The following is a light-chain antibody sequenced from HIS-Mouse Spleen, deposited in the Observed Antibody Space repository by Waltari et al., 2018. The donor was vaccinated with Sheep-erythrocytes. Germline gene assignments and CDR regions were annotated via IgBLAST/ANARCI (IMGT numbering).Light chain of an antibody. J-gene: IGLJ2*01. CDR1: KLGDKY. Sequence: SYELTQPPSVSVSPGQTASITCSGDKLGDKYACWYHQKPGQSPWLVIYQDSKRPSGIPERVAGSNSGNTATLTISGTQAMDEADYYCQAWDSSTVVFGGGTKLTVL. CDR3: QAWDSSTVV. CDR2: QDS. V-gene: IGLV3-1*01.